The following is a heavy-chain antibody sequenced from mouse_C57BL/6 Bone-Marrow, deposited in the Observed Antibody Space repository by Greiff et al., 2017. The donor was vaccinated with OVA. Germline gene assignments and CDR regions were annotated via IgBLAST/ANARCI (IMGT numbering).Heavy chain of an antibody. CDR3: ARSDYDEGWYFDV. CDR1: GYTFTDHT. V-gene: IGHV1-78*01. CDR2: IYPRDGST. D-gene: IGHD2-4*01. Sequence: VKLMESDAELVKPGASVKISCKVSGYTFTDHTIHWMKQRPEQGLEWIGYIYPRDGSTKYNEKFKGKATLTADKSSSTAYMQLNSLTSEDSAVYFCARSDYDEGWYFDVWGTGTTVTVSS. J-gene: IGHJ1*03.